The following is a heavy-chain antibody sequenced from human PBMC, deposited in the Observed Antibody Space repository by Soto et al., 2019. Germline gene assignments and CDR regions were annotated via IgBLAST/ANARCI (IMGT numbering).Heavy chain of an antibody. CDR1: GFTFSSYA. D-gene: IGHD5-12*01. J-gene: IGHJ5*02. CDR2: ISGSGGST. CDR3: AKGRDIVATVGGWFDP. V-gene: IGHV3-23*01. Sequence: EVQLLESGGGLVQPGGSLRLSCAASGFTFSSYAMSWVRQAPGKGLEWVSAISGSGGSTYYADSVKDRFTISRDNSKNTLYLQMNSLRAEDTAVYYCAKGRDIVATVGGWFDPWGQGTLVTVSS.